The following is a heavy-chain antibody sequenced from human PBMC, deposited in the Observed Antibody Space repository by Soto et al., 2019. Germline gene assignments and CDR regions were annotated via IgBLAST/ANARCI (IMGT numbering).Heavy chain of an antibody. CDR1: GGTFRTAA. CDR2: IIPIFPTP. J-gene: IGHJ6*02. V-gene: IGHV1-69*12. CDR3: ARDKDRLQLGGNYYYIMDV. Sequence: QVQLVQSGAEVKKPGSSVKISCKASGGTFRTAAFSWVRQAPGQGLEWMGGIIPIFPTPDYAQKFQGRVTSTADXTXTXPXXQMTSLRSEDTAIYYCARDKDRLQLGGNYYYIMDVWGQGTTVTVSS. D-gene: IGHD1-1*01.